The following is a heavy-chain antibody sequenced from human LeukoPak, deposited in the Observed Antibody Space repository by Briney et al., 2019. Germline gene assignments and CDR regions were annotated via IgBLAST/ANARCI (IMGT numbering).Heavy chain of an antibody. CDR1: GFTFSSYA. J-gene: IGHJ4*02. CDR3: AKAPPPVVTEFVPAAIRGSFFKFY. Sequence: GGSLRLSCAASGFTFSSYAMSWVRQAPGKGLEWVSAISGSGGSTYYADSVKGRFTISRDNSKNTLYLQMNSLRAEDTAVYYCAKAPPPVVTEFVPAAIRGSFFKFYWGQGTLVTVSS. D-gene: IGHD2-2*02. V-gene: IGHV3-23*01. CDR2: ISGSGGST.